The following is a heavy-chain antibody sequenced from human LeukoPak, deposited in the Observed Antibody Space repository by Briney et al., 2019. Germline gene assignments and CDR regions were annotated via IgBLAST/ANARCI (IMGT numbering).Heavy chain of an antibody. J-gene: IGHJ4*02. CDR1: GGTFSSYT. CDR2: IIPILGIA. V-gene: IGHV1-69*02. Sequence: SVKVSCKASGGTFSSYTISWVRQAPGQGLEWMGRIIPILGIANYAQKFQGRVTITADKSTSTAYMELSSLRSEDTAVYYCARVRYCSSTSCYTFGCWGQGTLVTASS. CDR3: ARVRYCSSTSCYTFGC. D-gene: IGHD2-2*02.